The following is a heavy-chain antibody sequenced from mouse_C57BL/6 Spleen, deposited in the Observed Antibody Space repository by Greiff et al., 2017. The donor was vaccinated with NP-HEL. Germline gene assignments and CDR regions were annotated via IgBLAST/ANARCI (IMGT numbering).Heavy chain of an antibody. V-gene: IGHV14-3*01. CDR1: GFNIKNTY. CDR3: AISFDLLREDY. CDR2: IDPANGNT. D-gene: IGHD1-1*01. Sequence: EVQLQQSVAELVRPGASVKLSCTASGFNIKNTYMHWVKQRPEQGLEWIGRIDPANGNTKYAPKFQGKATITADTSSNTAYLQLSPLTSEDTSICYCAISFDLLREDYWGQGTSVTVSS. J-gene: IGHJ4*01.